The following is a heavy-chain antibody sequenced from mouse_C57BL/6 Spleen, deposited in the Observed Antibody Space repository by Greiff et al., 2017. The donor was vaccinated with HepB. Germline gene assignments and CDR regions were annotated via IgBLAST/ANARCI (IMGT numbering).Heavy chain of an antibody. D-gene: IGHD2-5*01. CDR2: ISGGGGNT. Sequence: EVKVEESGGGLVKPGGSLKLSCAASGFTFSSYTMSWVRQTPEKRLEWVATISGGGGNTYYPDSVKGRFTISRDNAKNTLYLQMSSLRSEDTALYYCARHGYSNSWFAYWGQGTLVTVSA. V-gene: IGHV5-9*01. CDR3: ARHGYSNSWFAY. CDR1: GFTFSSYT. J-gene: IGHJ3*01.